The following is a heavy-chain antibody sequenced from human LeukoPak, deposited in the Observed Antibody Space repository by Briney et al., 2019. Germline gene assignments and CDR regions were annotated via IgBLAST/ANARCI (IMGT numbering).Heavy chain of an antibody. V-gene: IGHV3-53*01. Sequence: GGSLRLSCAASGFTVSSNYMSWVRQAPGKGLEWVSVIYSGGSTYYADSVKGRFTISRDNSKNTLHLQMNSLRAEDTAVYYCAKGPTIVVVIALDYWGQGTLVTVSS. CDR2: IYSGGST. D-gene: IGHD3-22*01. CDR1: GFTVSSNY. J-gene: IGHJ4*02. CDR3: AKGPTIVVVIALDY.